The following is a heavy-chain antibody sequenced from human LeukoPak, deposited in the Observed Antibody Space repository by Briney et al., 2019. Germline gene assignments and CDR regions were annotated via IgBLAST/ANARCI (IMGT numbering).Heavy chain of an antibody. V-gene: IGHV3-30*18. CDR3: AKYDRIDYYFDF. D-gene: IGHD3-22*01. CDR1: GFTFSSYG. Sequence: GGSLRLSCAASGFTFSSYGMPWVPQAPGKGLEWVAVISYGGSNKYYADSVKGRFTISRDNSKNTVYLQMNSLRAEDTAVYYCAKYDRIDYYFDFWGGGTMAIVSP. J-gene: IGHJ4*02. CDR2: ISYGGSNK.